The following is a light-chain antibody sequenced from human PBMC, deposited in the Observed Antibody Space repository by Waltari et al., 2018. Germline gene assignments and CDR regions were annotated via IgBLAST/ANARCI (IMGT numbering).Light chain of an antibody. CDR3: SSYTSSSTLVV. J-gene: IGLJ2*01. CDR1: SSDVGGYNY. CDR2: EVS. Sequence: QSALTQPASVSGSPGQSITLSCTGTSSDVGGYNYVSWYQQHPGKATKLMIYEVSNRPAGVSNRFSGSKSGNTASLTISGLQAEDEADYYCSSYTSSSTLVVFGGGTKLTVL. V-gene: IGLV2-14*01.